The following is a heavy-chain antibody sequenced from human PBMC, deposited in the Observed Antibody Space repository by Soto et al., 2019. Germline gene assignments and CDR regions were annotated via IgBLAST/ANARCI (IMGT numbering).Heavy chain of an antibody. J-gene: IGHJ5*02. CDR3: ARREYGGNSAWFDP. CDR2: IYYSGST. D-gene: IGHD4-17*01. CDR1: GGSINSYY. V-gene: IGHV4-59*08. Sequence: SETLSLTCTVSGGSINSYYWSWIRQPPGKGLEWIGYIYYSGSTNYNPSLKRRVTISVDTSKNQFSLKLSSVTAADTAVYYCARREYGGNSAWFDPWGQGTLVTVSS.